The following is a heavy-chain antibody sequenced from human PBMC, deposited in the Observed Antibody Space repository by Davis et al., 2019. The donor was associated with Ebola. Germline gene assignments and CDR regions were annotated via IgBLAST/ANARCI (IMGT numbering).Heavy chain of an antibody. CDR3: ARDLRDVTTVSPPPWYFDL. CDR1: GFTFSDYY. Sequence: GESLKISCVASGFTFSDYYMSWIRLAPGKGLEWLSYISSSGTTIYYAGSVKGRFTISRDNAKNSLYLQMNSLGADDTAVYYCARDLRDVTTVSPPPWYFDLWGRGTLVTVSS. V-gene: IGHV3-11*01. CDR2: ISSSGTTI. J-gene: IGHJ2*01. D-gene: IGHD4-11*01.